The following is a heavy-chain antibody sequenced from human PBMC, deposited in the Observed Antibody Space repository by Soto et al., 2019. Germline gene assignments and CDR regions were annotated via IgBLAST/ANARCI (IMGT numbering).Heavy chain of an antibody. CDR2: IYYSGST. CDR3: ASRHSGSGWYEDYYYGMDV. D-gene: IGHD6-19*01. J-gene: IGHJ6*02. CDR1: GGSISSSSYY. V-gene: IGHV4-39*01. Sequence: SETLSLTCTVSGGSISSSSYYWGWIRQPPGKGLEWIGSIYYSGSTYYNPSLKSRVTISVDTSKNQFSLKLSSVTAADTAVYYCASRHSGSGWYEDYYYGMDVWGRGTTVPGSS.